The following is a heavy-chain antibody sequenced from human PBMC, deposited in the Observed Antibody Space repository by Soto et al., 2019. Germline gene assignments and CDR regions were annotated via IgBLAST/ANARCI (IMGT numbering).Heavy chain of an antibody. CDR2: ISSSSSTI. D-gene: IGHD5-12*01. V-gene: IGHV3-48*02. CDR3: AREGYPFDY. Sequence: EVQLVESGGGLVQPGGSLRLSCAASGFTFSSYSMNWVRQAPGKGLGWVSYISSSSSTIYYADSVKGRFTISRDNAKNSLYLQMNRRRDGDTAVDYCAREGYPFDYWGQGTLVTVSS. J-gene: IGHJ4*02. CDR1: GFTFSSYS.